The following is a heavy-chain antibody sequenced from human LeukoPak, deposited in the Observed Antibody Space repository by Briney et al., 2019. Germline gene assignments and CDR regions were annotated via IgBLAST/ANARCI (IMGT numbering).Heavy chain of an antibody. CDR3: ASLLWKYLDTSGFDY. J-gene: IGHJ4*02. V-gene: IGHV3-7*05. Sequence: PGGSLRLSCEASGFTFSTYWMSWVRKAPGKGLEWVANIKQDGSEKYYVDSVKGRFTISRDNTKSALYLQMNSLRAEDTAVYYCASLLWKYLDTSGFDYWGQGTLVTVSS. CDR1: GFTFSTYW. CDR2: IKQDGSEK. D-gene: IGHD3-22*01.